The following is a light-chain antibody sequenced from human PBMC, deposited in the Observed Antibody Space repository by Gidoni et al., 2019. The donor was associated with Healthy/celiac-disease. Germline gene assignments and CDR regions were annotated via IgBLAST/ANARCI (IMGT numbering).Light chain of an antibody. V-gene: IGKV1-33*01. J-gene: IGKJ4*02. CDR1: QDISNY. CDR3: QQYDNLPPLT. Sequence: DIQMPQSPSSLSASVGDRVTITCQASQDISNYLNWYQQKPGKAPKLLIYDASNLETGVPSRCSGSGSGTDFTFNISSLQPEDIATYYCQQYDNLPPLTFGGXTKVEIK. CDR2: DAS.